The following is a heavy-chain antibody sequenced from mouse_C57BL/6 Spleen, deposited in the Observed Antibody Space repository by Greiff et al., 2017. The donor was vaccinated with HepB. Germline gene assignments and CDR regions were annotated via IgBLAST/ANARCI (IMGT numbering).Heavy chain of an antibody. D-gene: IGHD1-1*01. CDR1: GYTFTSYW. V-gene: IGHV1-69*01. Sequence: QVQLQQPGAELVMPGASVKLSCKASGYTFTSYWMHWVKQRPGQGLEWIGEIDPSDSYTNYNQKFKGKSTLTVDKSSSTAYMQLSSLTSEDSAVYYCARSGSSYRTEFDYWGQGTTLTVSS. CDR2: IDPSDSYT. CDR3: ARSGSSYRTEFDY. J-gene: IGHJ2*01.